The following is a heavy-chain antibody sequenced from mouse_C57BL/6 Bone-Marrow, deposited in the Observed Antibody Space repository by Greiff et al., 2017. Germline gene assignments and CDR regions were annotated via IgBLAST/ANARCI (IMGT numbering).Heavy chain of an antibody. CDR2: IDPENGDT. V-gene: IGHV14-4*01. J-gene: IGHJ2*01. CDR1: GFNIKDDY. Sequence: EVQLQQSGAELVRPGASVKLSCTASGFNIKDDYMHWVKQRPEQGLEWIGWIDPENGDTESASKFQGKATITADTSSNTAYLQLSSLTSEDTAVYYCTTDGYYDYWGQGTTLTVSS. CDR3: TTDGYYDY. D-gene: IGHD2-3*01.